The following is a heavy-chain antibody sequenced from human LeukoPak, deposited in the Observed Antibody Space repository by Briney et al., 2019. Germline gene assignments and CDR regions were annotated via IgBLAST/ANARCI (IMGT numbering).Heavy chain of an antibody. D-gene: IGHD3-10*01. CDR1: GGSISSSSYY. Sequence: SETLSLTCTVSGGSISSSSYYWGWIRQPPGKGLEWIGSICYSGSTYYNPSLKSRVTISVDTSKNQFSLKLSSVTAADTALYYCAKHYMGSSYNHGLDCWGQGTLVTVSS. CDR2: ICYSGST. V-gene: IGHV4-39*01. CDR3: AKHYMGSSYNHGLDC. J-gene: IGHJ4*02.